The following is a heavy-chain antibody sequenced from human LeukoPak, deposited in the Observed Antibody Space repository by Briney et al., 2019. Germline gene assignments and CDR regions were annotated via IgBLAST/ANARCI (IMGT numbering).Heavy chain of an antibody. D-gene: IGHD3-16*01. CDR3: ASSPSLMYHYYYYMDV. CDR1: GGTFSSYA. J-gene: IGHJ6*03. CDR2: IIPIFGTA. V-gene: IGHV1-69*05. Sequence: SVKVSCKASGGTFSSYAISWVRQAPGQGLEWMGGIIPIFGTANYAQKFQGRVTITTDESTSTAYMELSSLRSEDPAVYYCASSPSLMYHYYYYMDVWGKGTKVTVSS.